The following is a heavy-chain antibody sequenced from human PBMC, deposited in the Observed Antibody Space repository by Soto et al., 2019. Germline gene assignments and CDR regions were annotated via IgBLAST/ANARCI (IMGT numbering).Heavy chain of an antibody. J-gene: IGHJ4*02. CDR1: RGSINNYY. CDR3: ARHRRITMIVVVSYLDY. D-gene: IGHD3-22*01. CDR2: VSYSGRT. Sequence: SETLSLTCTVSRGSINNYYWTLIRQPPGKGLEWIGYVSYSGRTNYNPSLKSRVNMFVDKSKNQFSLNLTSVTAADTAVYYCARHRRITMIVVVSYLDYWGQGTLVTVSS. V-gene: IGHV4-59*01.